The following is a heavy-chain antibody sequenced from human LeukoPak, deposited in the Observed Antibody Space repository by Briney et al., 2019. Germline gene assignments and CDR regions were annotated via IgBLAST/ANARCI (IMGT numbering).Heavy chain of an antibody. CDR3: ARETNSNRRYCSSTSCRYYYYYYGMDV. D-gene: IGHD2-2*01. Sequence: ASVKVSCKASGYTFTSYDINLVRQATGQGLEWMGWMNPNSGNTGYAQKFQGRVTMTRNTSISTAYMELSSLRSEDTAVYYCARETNSNRRYCSSTSCRYYYYYYGMDVWGQGTTVTVSS. V-gene: IGHV1-8*01. CDR1: GYTFTSYD. CDR2: MNPNSGNT. J-gene: IGHJ6*02.